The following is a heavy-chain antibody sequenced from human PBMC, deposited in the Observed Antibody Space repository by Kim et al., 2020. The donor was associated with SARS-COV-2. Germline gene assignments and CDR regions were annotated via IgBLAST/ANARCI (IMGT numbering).Heavy chain of an antibody. CDR2: ISAYNGNT. J-gene: IGHJ4*02. D-gene: IGHD3-22*01. V-gene: IGHV1-18*01. CDR3: ARGGPNYYDSSGTAYY. Sequence: ASVKVSCKASGYTFTSYGISWVRQAPGQGLEWMGWISAYNGNTNYAQKLQGRVTMTTDTSTSTAYMELRSLRSDDTAVYYCARGGPNYYDSSGTAYYWGQGTLVTVSS. CDR1: GYTFTSYG.